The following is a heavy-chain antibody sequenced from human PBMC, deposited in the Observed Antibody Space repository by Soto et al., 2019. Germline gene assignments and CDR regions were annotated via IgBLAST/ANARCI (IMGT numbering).Heavy chain of an antibody. V-gene: IGHV4-39*07. J-gene: IGHJ4*02. CDR3: ARGRGYSRYYFDY. Sequence: SETLSLTCTVSGGSISSSSYYWGWIRQPPGKGLEWIGSIYYSGSTNYNPSLKSRVTISVDTSKNQFSLKLSSVTAADTAVYYCARGRGYSRYYFDYWGQGTLVTVSS. CDR2: IYYSGST. D-gene: IGHD6-13*01. CDR1: GGSISSSSYY.